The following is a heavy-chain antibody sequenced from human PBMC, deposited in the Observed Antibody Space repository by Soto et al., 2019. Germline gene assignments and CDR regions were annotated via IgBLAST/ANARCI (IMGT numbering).Heavy chain of an antibody. CDR2: ISYDGSNK. D-gene: IGHD2-2*01. CDR3: AKDGYCSSTSCSNYYYYYGMDV. V-gene: IGHV3-30*18. J-gene: IGHJ6*02. CDR1: VFTFISYG. Sequence: PGWSLRLSCASSVFTFISYGMHWVRQAPGKGLEWVAVISYDGSNKYYADSVKGRFTISRDNSKNTLYLQMNSLRAEDTAVHYCAKDGYCSSTSCSNYYYYYGMDVWGQGTTVTVSS.